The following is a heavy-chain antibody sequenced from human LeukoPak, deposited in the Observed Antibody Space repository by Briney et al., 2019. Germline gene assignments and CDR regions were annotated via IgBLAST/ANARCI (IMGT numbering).Heavy chain of an antibody. Sequence: ASVKVSSKASVGTFSSYAISGVRQAPGQGLEWMGGIIPIFGTANYAQKFQGRVTITADESTSTAYMELSSLRSEDTAVYYCARVILSAAAGLLFDYWGQGTLVTVSS. CDR3: ARVILSAAAGLLFDY. V-gene: IGHV1-69*13. D-gene: IGHD6-13*01. CDR2: IIPIFGTA. J-gene: IGHJ4*02. CDR1: VGTFSSYA.